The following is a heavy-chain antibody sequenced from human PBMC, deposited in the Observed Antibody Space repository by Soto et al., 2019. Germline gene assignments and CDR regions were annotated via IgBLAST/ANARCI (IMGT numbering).Heavy chain of an antibody. CDR3: AREVVETSSLWLDP. V-gene: IGHV1-8*01. J-gene: IGHJ5*02. CDR2: MNTNTNTT. D-gene: IGHD6-6*01. Sequence: GSVKVSCQASGYTFTHNYINWVRQAPGQGLEWIGWMNTNTNTTDSAEVFEGRVSLTWDTSISTAYMQLNSLKIDDTAVYYCAREVVETSSLWLDPWGQGTLVTGSS. CDR1: GYTFTHNY.